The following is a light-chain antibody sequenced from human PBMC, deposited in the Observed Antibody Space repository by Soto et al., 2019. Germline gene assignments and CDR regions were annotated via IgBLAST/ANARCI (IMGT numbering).Light chain of an antibody. CDR1: SSDIGNYNY. CDR3: NSYRGSSTLYV. CDR2: DVS. J-gene: IGLJ1*01. Sequence: QSALTQPASVSGSPGQSITISCTGTSSDIGNYNYVSWYQQHPGQAPKLMIYDVSNRPSGVSNRFSGSKSGNTASLTISGLQAEDEADYYCNSYRGSSTLYVFGTGTKLTVL. V-gene: IGLV2-14*03.